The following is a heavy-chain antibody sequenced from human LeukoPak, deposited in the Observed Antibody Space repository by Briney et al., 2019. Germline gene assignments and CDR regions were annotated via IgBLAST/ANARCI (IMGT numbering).Heavy chain of an antibody. V-gene: IGHV3-66*01. J-gene: IGHJ4*02. CDR3: ARDLESPYVPDY. Sequence: PGGSLRLSCAASGFTVSTSYISWVRQAPGKGLEWVSGTYSGTSTYYAASVKGRFTISRDNSKNTLYLQMNSLRAEDTAVYYCARDLESPYVPDYWGQGTLVTVS. D-gene: IGHD3-16*01. CDR2: TYSGTST. CDR1: GFTVSTSY.